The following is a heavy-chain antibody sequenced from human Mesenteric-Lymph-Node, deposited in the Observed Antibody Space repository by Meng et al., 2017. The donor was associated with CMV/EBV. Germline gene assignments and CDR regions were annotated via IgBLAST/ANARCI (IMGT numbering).Heavy chain of an antibody. V-gene: IGHV4-34*01. Sequence: QGQLPRWGEGLLKPSETLAVTCAVYGGSFSGYYWNWIRQSPEKGLEWIGEINHSGSTTYNPSFTSRIIISVDTSTNQISLNMSSVTAADTAVYYCARGSSYDILTGYFDYWGQGALVTVSS. CDR2: INHSGST. D-gene: IGHD3-9*01. CDR3: ARGSSYDILTGYFDY. CDR1: GGSFSGYY. J-gene: IGHJ4*02.